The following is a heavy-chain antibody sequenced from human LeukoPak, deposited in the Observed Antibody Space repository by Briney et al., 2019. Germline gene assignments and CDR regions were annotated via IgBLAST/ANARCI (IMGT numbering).Heavy chain of an antibody. Sequence: SETLSLTCSVSGASIRSGDHHWSWLRQSPGKGLEWIGYIYFSGSRSSNPSLRSRLTISVDMSKNQFSLKLNSVTAADTAVYYCARDYSSSGYEWDYFDSWGQGTLVTVSS. CDR3: ARDYSSSGYEWDYFDS. J-gene: IGHJ4*02. D-gene: IGHD6-13*01. CDR1: GASIRSGDHH. CDR2: IYFSGSR. V-gene: IGHV4-30-4*08.